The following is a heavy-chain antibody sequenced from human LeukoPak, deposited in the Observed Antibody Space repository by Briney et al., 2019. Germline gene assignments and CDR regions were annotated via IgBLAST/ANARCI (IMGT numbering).Heavy chain of an antibody. CDR3: ARFPCSSTSCYGYYYYYYMDV. J-gene: IGHJ6*03. D-gene: IGHD2-2*01. Sequence: GGSLRLSCAASGFTFSDYYMSWIRQAPGEGLEWVSYISSSGSTIYYADSVKGRFTISRDNAKNSLYLQMNSLRAEDTAVYYCARFPCSSTSCYGYYYYYYMDVWGKGTTVTVSS. CDR1: GFTFSDYY. CDR2: ISSSGSTI. V-gene: IGHV3-11*04.